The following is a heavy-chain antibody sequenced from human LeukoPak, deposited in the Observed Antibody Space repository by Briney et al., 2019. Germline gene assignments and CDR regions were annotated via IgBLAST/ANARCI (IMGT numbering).Heavy chain of an antibody. CDR3: ARILLLYYYYDMDV. CDR2: ISSSGSTI. V-gene: IGHV3-11*04. J-gene: IGHJ6*02. Sequence: GGSLRLSCAASGFTFSDYYMSWIRQAPGKGLEWVSYISSSGSTIYYADSVKGRFTISRDNAKNSLYLQMNSLRAEDTAIYYCARILLLYYYYDMDVWGQGTTVTVSS. CDR1: GFTFSDYY. D-gene: IGHD2/OR15-2a*01.